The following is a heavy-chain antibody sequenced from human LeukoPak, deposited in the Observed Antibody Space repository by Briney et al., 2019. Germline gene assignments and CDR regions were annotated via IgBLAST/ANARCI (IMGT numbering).Heavy chain of an antibody. CDR3: ARGSNWNYGWFDP. CDR2: INPNSGGT. Sequence: ASVKVSCKASGYTFTGYYMHWVRQAPGEGLEWMGWINPNSGGTNYAQKFQGRVTMTRDTSISTAYMELSRLRSDDTAVYYCARGSNWNYGWFDPWGQGTLSPSPQ. CDR1: GYTFTGYY. J-gene: IGHJ5*02. V-gene: IGHV1-2*02. D-gene: IGHD1-7*01.